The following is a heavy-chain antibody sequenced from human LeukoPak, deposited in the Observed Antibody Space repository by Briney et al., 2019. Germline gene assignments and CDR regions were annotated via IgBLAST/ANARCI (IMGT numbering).Heavy chain of an antibody. CDR3: ARITVRYCSSTSCPTFDP. CDR1: GGSISSYY. Sequence: SETLSLTCTVSGGSISSYYWSWIRQPPGKGLEWIGEINHSGSTNYNPSLKSRVTISVDTSKNQFSLKLSSVTAADTAVYYCARITVRYCSSTSCPTFDPWGQGTLVTVSS. J-gene: IGHJ5*02. V-gene: IGHV4-34*01. CDR2: INHSGST. D-gene: IGHD2-2*01.